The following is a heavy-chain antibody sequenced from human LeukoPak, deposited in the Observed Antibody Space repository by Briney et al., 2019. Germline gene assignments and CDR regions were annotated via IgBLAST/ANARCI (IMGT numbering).Heavy chain of an antibody. V-gene: IGHV3-74*01. D-gene: IGHD2-15*01. CDR2: INNDGSTI. Sequence: GGSLRLSCAASGFTSSSYWVHWVRQAPGKGLEWVSRINNDGSTINYADSVKGRFTISRDNAQNTLYLQMDSLRAEDTAIYFCARAGYYRFDYWGQGTLVTVSS. CDR3: ARAGYYRFDY. CDR1: GFTSSSYW. J-gene: IGHJ4*02.